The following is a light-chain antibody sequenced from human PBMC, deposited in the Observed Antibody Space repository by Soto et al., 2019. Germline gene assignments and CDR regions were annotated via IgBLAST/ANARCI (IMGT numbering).Light chain of an antibody. J-gene: IGLJ2*01. Sequence: QSVLTQPPSVSGAPGQRVTISCTGSSSNIGAGYAVHWYQQLPGKAPKLLMYDNNNRPSGVPKRSSGSKSGTSASLAIAGLQTEDEADYFCQSFDSSRLGLLFGGGTKLTVL. CDR1: SSNIGAGYA. CDR2: DNN. CDR3: QSFDSSRLGLL. V-gene: IGLV1-40*01.